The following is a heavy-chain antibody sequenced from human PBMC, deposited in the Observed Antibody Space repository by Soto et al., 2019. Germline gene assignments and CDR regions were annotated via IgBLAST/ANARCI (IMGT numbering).Heavy chain of an antibody. CDR2: IKSKTDGGTT. CDR3: TTDYIPQLIYSGYALPNNLDY. J-gene: IGHJ4*02. CDR1: GFTFSNAW. V-gene: IGHV3-15*07. D-gene: IGHD5-12*01. Sequence: PGGSLRLSCAASGFTFSNAWMNWVRQAPGKGLEWVGRIKSKTDGGTTDYAAPVKGRFTISRDDSKNTLYLQMNSLKTEDTAVYYCTTDYIPQLIYSGYALPNNLDYWGQGTLVTVSS.